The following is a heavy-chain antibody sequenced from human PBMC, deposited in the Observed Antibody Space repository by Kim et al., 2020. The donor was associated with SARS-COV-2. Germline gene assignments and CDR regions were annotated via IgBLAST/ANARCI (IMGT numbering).Heavy chain of an antibody. D-gene: IGHD6-19*01. CDR3: ASAMAVPDNY. Sequence: GGSLRLSCAASGFLFRTYWMHWVRQAPGKWLVWVSTINGVGRDTSYADSVKGRFTISRDNTKNTLYLQMDSLRGEDTAVYYCASAMAVPDNYWGQGTLVTVSS. J-gene: IGHJ4*02. V-gene: IGHV3-74*01. CDR2: INGVGRDT. CDR1: GFLFRTYW.